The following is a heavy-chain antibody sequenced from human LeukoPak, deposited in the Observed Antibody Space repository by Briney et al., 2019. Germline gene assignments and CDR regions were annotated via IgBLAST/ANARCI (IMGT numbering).Heavy chain of an antibody. J-gene: IGHJ5*02. CDR3: ASTTGTTGGGLGA. V-gene: IGHV4-59*01. CDR2: IYYSGSI. Sequence: SETLSLTCTVSGGSISSYYCSWIRQPPGKGLEWIGYIYYSGSINYNPSLKSRVTISVDTSKNQFSLKLSSVTAADTAVYYCASTTGTTGGGLGAWGQGTLVTVSS. CDR1: GGSISSYY. D-gene: IGHD1-7*01.